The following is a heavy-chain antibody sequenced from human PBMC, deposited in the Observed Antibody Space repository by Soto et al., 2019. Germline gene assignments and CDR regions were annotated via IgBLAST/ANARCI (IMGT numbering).Heavy chain of an antibody. CDR3: ARDLGGWPDY. CDR1: GVTLTSRY. V-gene: IGHV1-3*01. J-gene: IGHJ4*02. Sequence: GALVEVCCEASGVTLTSRYRHWVRQDHGQRLEWMGWINAGNGNTKYSQKFQGRVTITRDTSASTAYMELSSLRSEDTAVYYCARDLGGWPDYWGQGSLVTV. D-gene: IGHD2-15*01. CDR2: INAGNGNT.